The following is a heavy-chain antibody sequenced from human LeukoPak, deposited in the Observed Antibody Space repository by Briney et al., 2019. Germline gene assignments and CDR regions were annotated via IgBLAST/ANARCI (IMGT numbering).Heavy chain of an antibody. CDR2: IYHSGST. V-gene: IGHV4-30-2*01. J-gene: IGHJ4*02. Sequence: SQTLSLTCAVSGGSISSGGYSWSWIRQPAGKGLEWIGYIYHSGSTYYNPSLKSRVTISVDRSKNQFSLKLSSVTAADTAVYYCARAEDKRFGEFDYWGQGTLATVSS. CDR1: GGSISSGGYS. CDR3: ARAEDKRFGEFDY. D-gene: IGHD3-10*01.